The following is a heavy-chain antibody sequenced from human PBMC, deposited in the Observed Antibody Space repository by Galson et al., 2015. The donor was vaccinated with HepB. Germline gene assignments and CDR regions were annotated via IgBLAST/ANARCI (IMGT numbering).Heavy chain of an antibody. V-gene: IGHV3-64D*06. J-gene: IGHJ4*02. D-gene: IGHD3-10*01. Sequence: SLRLSCAASGFTFSSYAMHWVRQAPGKGLEYVSAISSNGGSTYHADSVKGRFTISRDNSKNTLYLQMSSLRAEDTAVYYCVKDGVRGVIDYWGQGTLVTVSS. CDR1: GFTFSSYA. CDR3: VKDGVRGVIDY. CDR2: ISSNGGST.